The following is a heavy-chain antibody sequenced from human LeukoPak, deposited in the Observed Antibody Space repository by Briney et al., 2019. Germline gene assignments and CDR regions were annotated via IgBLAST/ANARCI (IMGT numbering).Heavy chain of an antibody. V-gene: IGHV1-18*01. CDR1: GYTFTSYG. D-gene: IGHD3-22*01. Sequence: ASVKVSCKASGYTFTSYGISWVRQAPGQGLEWMGWISAYNGNTNYAQKLQGRVTMTTDTSTSTAYTELRSLRSDDTAVYYCARDLIPDYYDSSGYYDYWGQGTLVTVSS. CDR3: ARDLIPDYYDSSGYYDY. CDR2: ISAYNGNT. J-gene: IGHJ4*02.